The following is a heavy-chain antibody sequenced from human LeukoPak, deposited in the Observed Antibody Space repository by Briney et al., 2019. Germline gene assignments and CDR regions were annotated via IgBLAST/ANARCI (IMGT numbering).Heavy chain of an antibody. V-gene: IGHV3-30*19. J-gene: IGHJ4*02. D-gene: IGHD2-2*01. Sequence: GGSLRLSCAASGFTFSSYGMHWVRQAPGKGLEWVAVISYDGSNKYYADSVKGRFTISRDNSKNTLYLQMNSLRAEDTAVYYCARDDLGYCSSTSCSGDYWGQGTLVTVSS. CDR1: GFTFSSYG. CDR3: ARDDLGYCSSTSCSGDY. CDR2: ISYDGSNK.